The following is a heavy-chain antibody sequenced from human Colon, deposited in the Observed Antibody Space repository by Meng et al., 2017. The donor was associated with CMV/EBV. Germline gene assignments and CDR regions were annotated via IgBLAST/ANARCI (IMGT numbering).Heavy chain of an antibody. CDR2: IDHTGST. CDR1: GGSFSPYY. J-gene: IGHJ4*02. D-gene: IGHD3-10*01. V-gene: IGHV4-34*01. Sequence: VQLQEWGAGLLKPSEPLALTCALYGGSFSPYYWSWIRQSPGKGLEWIAEIDHTGSTNYNPSLKSRVTISIDTSNSHFSLNLTSASAADTAVYYCARGGGTPIRGVLPFDFWGQGTLVTVSS. CDR3: ARGGGTPIRGVLPFDF.